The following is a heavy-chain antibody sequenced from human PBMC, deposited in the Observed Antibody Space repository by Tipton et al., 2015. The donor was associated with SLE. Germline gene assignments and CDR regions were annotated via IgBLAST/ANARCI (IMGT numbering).Heavy chain of an antibody. J-gene: IGHJ4*02. CDR2: LYYSGNT. CDR3: ARLISAYDCNFDY. V-gene: IGHV4-39*07. D-gene: IGHD5-12*01. Sequence: GLVKPSETLSLTCTVSGGSIRSSRHFWGWIRQPPGKGLEWIGVLYYSGNTYYNPSLKSPVTISVDTSTNRLSLQLSSVTAADTALYYCARLISAYDCNFDYWGQGTLVTVSS. CDR1: GGSIRSSRHF.